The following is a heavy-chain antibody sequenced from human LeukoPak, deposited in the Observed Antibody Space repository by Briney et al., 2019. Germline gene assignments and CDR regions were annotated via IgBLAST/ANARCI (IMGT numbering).Heavy chain of an antibody. D-gene: IGHD3-10*01. CDR2: IYYSGST. J-gene: IGHJ3*02. CDR3: ARELLWFGETNAGDAFDI. V-gene: IGHV4-39*07. CDR1: GGSISSSSYY. Sequence: SETLSLTCTVSGGSISSSSYYWGWIRQPPGKGLEWIGSIYYSGSTYYNPSLKSRVTISVDTSKNQFSLKLSSVTAADTAVYYCARELLWFGETNAGDAFDIWGQGTMVTVSS.